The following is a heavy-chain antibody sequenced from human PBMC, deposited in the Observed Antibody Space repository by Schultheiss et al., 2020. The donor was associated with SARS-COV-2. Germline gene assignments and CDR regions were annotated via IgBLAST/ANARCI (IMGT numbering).Heavy chain of an antibody. D-gene: IGHD6-25*01. V-gene: IGHV3-7*03. CDR3: AKGGRYYYYGMDV. J-gene: IGHJ6*02. CDR2: IKQDGSEK. Sequence: GGSLRLSCAASGFTFSSYAMSWVRQAPGKGLEWVANIKQDGSEKYYVDSVKGRFTISRDNAKNSLYLQMNSLRAEDTAVYYCAKGGRYYYYGMDVWGQGTTVTVSS. CDR1: GFTFSSYA.